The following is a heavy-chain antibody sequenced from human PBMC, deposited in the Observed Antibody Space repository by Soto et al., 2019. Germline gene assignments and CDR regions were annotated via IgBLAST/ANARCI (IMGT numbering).Heavy chain of an antibody. CDR3: ARDQRDDSSGYYSYYYYGMDV. D-gene: IGHD3-22*01. CDR1: GGSISSGGYY. CDR2: IYTSGST. V-gene: IGHV4-61*02. Sequence: QVQLQESGPGLVEPSQTLSLTCTVSGGSISSGGYYWSWIRQHPGKGLEWIGRIYTSGSTNYNPSLKSRVTMSVDTSKNQFSLKLSSVTAADTAVYYCARDQRDDSSGYYSYYYYGMDVWGQGTTVTVSS. J-gene: IGHJ6*02.